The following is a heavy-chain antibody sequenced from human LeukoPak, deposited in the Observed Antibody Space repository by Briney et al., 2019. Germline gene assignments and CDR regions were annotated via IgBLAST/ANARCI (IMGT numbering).Heavy chain of an antibody. CDR1: GGSFSGYY. D-gene: IGHD3-3*01. Sequence: PSETLSLTCAVYGGSFSGYYWSWIRQPPGKGLEWVANIKQDGSAKYYVDSVKGRLTISRDNAKSLLYLQMNSLRAEDAAVYYCAGGQGFLIDYWGQGTLVTVSS. J-gene: IGHJ4*02. CDR3: AGGQGFLIDY. CDR2: IKQDGSAK. V-gene: IGHV3-7*01.